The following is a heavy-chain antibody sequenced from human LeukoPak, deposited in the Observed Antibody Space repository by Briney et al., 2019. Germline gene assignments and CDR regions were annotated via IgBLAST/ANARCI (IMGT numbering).Heavy chain of an antibody. V-gene: IGHV3-21*04. J-gene: IGHJ4*02. CDR3: AKGAYSRYSSFDY. Sequence: GGSLRLSCAASGFTFTSFTMNWVRQAPGKGLEWVSSISSTNSYIYYAESVKGRFTISRDNSKNTPYLQMNSLRAEDTAVYYCAKGAYSRYSSFDYWGQGTLVTVSS. D-gene: IGHD5-12*01. CDR2: ISSTNSYI. CDR1: GFTFTSFT.